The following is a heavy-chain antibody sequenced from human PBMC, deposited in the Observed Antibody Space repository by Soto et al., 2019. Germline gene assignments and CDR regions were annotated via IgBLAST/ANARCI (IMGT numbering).Heavy chain of an antibody. Sequence: SETLSLTCAVYGGSFSGCYWSWIRQPPGKGLEWIGEITHSGSTNYNPSLKSRVTISVDTSKNQFSLKLSSVTAADTAVYYCPRRGYYYGSGSAPIIWGQGTLVTVSS. D-gene: IGHD3-10*01. V-gene: IGHV4-34*01. CDR2: ITHSGST. CDR3: PRRGYYYGSGSAPII. J-gene: IGHJ4*02. CDR1: GGSFSGCY.